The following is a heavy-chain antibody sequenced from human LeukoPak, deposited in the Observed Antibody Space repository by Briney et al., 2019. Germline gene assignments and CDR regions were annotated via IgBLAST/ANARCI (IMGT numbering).Heavy chain of an antibody. CDR1: GSTFSTYD. D-gene: IGHD4-17*01. Sequence: PGGSLRLSCAASGSTFSTYDMHWVRRATGKGLEWVSTIGTAGDTFYPGSVKGRFTISRDNAKDSLYLQMNSLRAGDTAVYYCARALGDYGLRFDPWGQGTLVTVSS. V-gene: IGHV3-13*01. J-gene: IGHJ5*02. CDR3: ARALGDYGLRFDP. CDR2: IGTAGDT.